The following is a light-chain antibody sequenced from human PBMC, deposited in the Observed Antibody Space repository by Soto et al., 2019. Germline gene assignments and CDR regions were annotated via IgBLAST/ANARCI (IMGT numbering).Light chain of an antibody. Sequence: QSALTQPASVSGSPGQSITISCTGTSSDVGGYNYVSWYQQHPGKAPKLVISEVSNRPSGLSNRFSGSKSGNTASLTISGLQAEDEADYYCSSYTSSSTPYVFGTGTKLTVL. CDR3: SSYTSSSTPYV. CDR1: SSDVGGYNY. V-gene: IGLV2-14*01. CDR2: EVS. J-gene: IGLJ1*01.